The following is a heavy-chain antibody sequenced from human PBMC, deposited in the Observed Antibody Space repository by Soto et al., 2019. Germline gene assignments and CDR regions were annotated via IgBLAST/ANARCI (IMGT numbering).Heavy chain of an antibody. Sequence: PGGSLRLSCAASGFTFSSYGMHWVRQAPGKGLEWVAVIWYDGSNKYYADSVKGRFTISRDNSKNTLYLQMNSLRAEDTAVYYCARELGYSYGYDLVYYYGMDVWGQGTTVTVSS. V-gene: IGHV3-33*01. J-gene: IGHJ6*02. CDR1: GFTFSSYG. CDR3: ARELGYSYGYDLVYYYGMDV. D-gene: IGHD5-18*01. CDR2: IWYDGSNK.